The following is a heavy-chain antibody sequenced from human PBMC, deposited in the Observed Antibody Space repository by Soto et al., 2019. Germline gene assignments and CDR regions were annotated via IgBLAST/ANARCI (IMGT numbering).Heavy chain of an antibody. V-gene: IGHV3-13*01. J-gene: IGHJ4*02. Sequence: GGSLRVSCAASGFTFSSYDMHWVRQATGKGLEWVSAIGTAGDTYYPGSVKGRFTISRENAKNSLYLQMNSLRAGDTAVYYCARATMVRGVITGFDYWGQGTLVTVSS. CDR1: GFTFSSYD. D-gene: IGHD3-10*01. CDR2: IGTAGDT. CDR3: ARATMVRGVITGFDY.